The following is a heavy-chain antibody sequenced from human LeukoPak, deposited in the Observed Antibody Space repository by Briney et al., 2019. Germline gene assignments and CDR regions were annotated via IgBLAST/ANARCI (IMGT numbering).Heavy chain of an antibody. CDR3: ARDPGYCSGGSCSLYFDY. Sequence: ASVKVSCKASGYTFTSYYMHWVRQAPGQGLEWMGIINPSGGSTSYAQKFQGRVTMTRDMSTSTVYMELSSLRSEDTAVYYCARDPGYCSGGSCSLYFDYWGQGTLVTVSS. D-gene: IGHD2-15*01. CDR2: INPSGGST. CDR1: GYTFTSYY. V-gene: IGHV1-46*01. J-gene: IGHJ4*02.